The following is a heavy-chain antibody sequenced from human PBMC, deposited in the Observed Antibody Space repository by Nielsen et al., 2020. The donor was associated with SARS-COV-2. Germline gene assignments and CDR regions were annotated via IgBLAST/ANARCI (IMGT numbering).Heavy chain of an antibody. V-gene: IGHV4-31*03. J-gene: IGHJ4*02. CDR3: ARSTIFGAVIPYYFDY. CDR1: GGSISSGGYY. Sequence: SETLSLTCTVSGGSISSGGYYWSWIRQHPGKGLEWIGYIYYSGSTYYNPSLKSRVTISVDTSKNQFSLKLSSVTAADTAVYYCARSTIFGAVIPYYFDYWGQGTLVTVSS. D-gene: IGHD3-3*01. CDR2: IYYSGST.